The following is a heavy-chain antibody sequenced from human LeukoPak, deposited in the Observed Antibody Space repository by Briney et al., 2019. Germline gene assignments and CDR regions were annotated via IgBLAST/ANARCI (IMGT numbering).Heavy chain of an antibody. D-gene: IGHD1-7*01. V-gene: IGHV4-39*01. Sequence: PSETLSLTCTVSGGSISRIGCYWGWIRQPPGKGLEWIESIYYSGTTYYNPSLKGRVTISVDTSKNQFSLKLSSVTAADTAVYYCARHSTGTYGVTDAFDGWGQGTMVTVSS. CDR3: ARHSTGTYGVTDAFDG. CDR2: IYYSGTT. J-gene: IGHJ3*01. CDR1: GGSISRIGCY.